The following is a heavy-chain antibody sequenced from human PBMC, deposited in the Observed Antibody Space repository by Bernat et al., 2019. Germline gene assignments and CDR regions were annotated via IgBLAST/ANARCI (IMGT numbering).Heavy chain of an antibody. CDR2: INNNGGGT. CDR3: VKGWNGDY. CDR1: GFSFSGYA. Sequence: EVQLVASGGGLIQPGGSVRLSCSASGFSFSGYAMHWARQAPGKGLEYVSAINNNGGGTYYADSVKGRFTISRDNARNKLYLQMSSLRTEDTAVYYCVKGWNGDYFAQGTLVTVSS. J-gene: IGHJ4*02. V-gene: IGHV3-64D*06. D-gene: IGHD1-1*01.